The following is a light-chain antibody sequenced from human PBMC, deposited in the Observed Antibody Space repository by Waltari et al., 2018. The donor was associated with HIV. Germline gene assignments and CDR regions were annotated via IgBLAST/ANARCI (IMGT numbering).Light chain of an antibody. J-gene: IGLJ2*01. V-gene: IGLV1-44*01. CDR1: SSNIGSNT. Sequence: QSVLTQPPSASGTPGQRVTISCSGSSSNIGSNTVNWYQQLPGTAPKLLIYSNNQRPSGVPDRLSGSKSGTSASLAISGLQSEEEADYYCAAWDDSLNGVVFGGGTKLTVL. CDR2: SNN. CDR3: AAWDDSLNGVV.